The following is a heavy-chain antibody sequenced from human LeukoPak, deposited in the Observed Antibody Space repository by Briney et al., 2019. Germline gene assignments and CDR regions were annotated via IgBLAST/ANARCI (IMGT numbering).Heavy chain of an antibody. D-gene: IGHD1-26*01. J-gene: IGHJ5*02. CDR2: INHSGST. Sequence: PSETLSLTCAVYGGSFSGYYWNWVRQPPGKGLEGIGEINHSGSTNYIPSLKSRVTISVDTSKNQFSLKLSSVTAADTAVYYCARGSKMLGYNWFDHWGQGTLVTVSS. CDR3: ARGSKMLGYNWFDH. CDR1: GGSFSGYY. V-gene: IGHV4-34*01.